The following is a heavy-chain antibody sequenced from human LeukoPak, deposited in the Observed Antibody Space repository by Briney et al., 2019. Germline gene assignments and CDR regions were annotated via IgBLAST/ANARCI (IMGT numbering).Heavy chain of an antibody. V-gene: IGHV1-18*01. D-gene: IGHD6-6*01. J-gene: IGHJ4*02. Sequence: ASVKVSCKASGYTFTSYGISWVRQAPGQGLEWMGWISAYNGNTNYAQKLQGRVTMATDTSTSTAYMELRSLRSDDTAVYYCARDGYSSSSSGAPPDYWGQGTLVTVSS. CDR1: GYTFTSYG. CDR3: ARDGYSSSSSGAPPDY. CDR2: ISAYNGNT.